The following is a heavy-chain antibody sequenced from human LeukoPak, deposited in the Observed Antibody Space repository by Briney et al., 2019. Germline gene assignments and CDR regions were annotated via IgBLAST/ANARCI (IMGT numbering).Heavy chain of an antibody. J-gene: IGHJ4*02. CDR3: ARGRDYYDSSGSSYYFDY. V-gene: IGHV4-34*01. CDR1: GGSFSGYY. CDR2: INHSGST. D-gene: IGHD3-22*01. Sequence: SETLSLTCAVYGGSFSGYYWSWIRQPPGKGLEWIGEINHSGSTNYNPSLKSRVTISVDKSKNQFSLKLSSVTAADTAVYYCARGRDYYDSSGSSYYFDYWGQGTLVTVSS.